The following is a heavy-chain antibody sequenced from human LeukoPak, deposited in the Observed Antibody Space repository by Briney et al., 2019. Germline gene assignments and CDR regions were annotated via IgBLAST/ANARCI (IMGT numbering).Heavy chain of an antibody. CDR3: ARSLEKDYHGSGSYYMNNWFEL. Sequence: TGRSLRLSCAASGFTFSSYGMHWVRQAPGKGLEWVAVIWYDGSNKYYADSVKGRFTISRDNSKNTLYLQMNSLRAEDTAVYYCARSLEKDYHGSGSYYMNNWFELWGQGTLVTVSS. J-gene: IGHJ5*02. CDR2: IWYDGSNK. V-gene: IGHV3-33*01. D-gene: IGHD3-10*01. CDR1: GFTFSSYG.